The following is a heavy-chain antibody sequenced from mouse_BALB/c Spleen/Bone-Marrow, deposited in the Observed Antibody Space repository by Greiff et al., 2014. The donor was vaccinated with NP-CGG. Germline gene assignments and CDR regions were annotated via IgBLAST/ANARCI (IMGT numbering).Heavy chain of an antibody. Sequence: QVQLKESGPGLVAPSQSLSITCTVSGFSLTSYGVHWVRQPPGKGLEWLGVIWAGGSTNYNSTLMSRLSISKDNSKSQVFLKMNSLQTDDPAMYYCARYYYGFLDYWGQGTTLTVSS. J-gene: IGHJ2*01. V-gene: IGHV2-9*02. CDR2: IWAGGST. D-gene: IGHD1-2*01. CDR1: GFSLTSYG. CDR3: ARYYYGFLDY.